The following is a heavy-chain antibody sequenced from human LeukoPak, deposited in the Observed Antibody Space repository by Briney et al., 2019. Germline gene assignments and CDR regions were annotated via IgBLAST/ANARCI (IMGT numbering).Heavy chain of an antibody. CDR1: GYTFTGYY. V-gene: IGHV1-8*02. J-gene: IGHJ4*02. CDR3: ARGLY. Sequence: ASVKVSCKASGYTFTGYYMHWVRQAPGQGLEWMGWMNPNSGNTGYAQKFQGRVTLTRDTSINTAYMDLSSLASEDTAVYYCARGLYWGQGTLVTVSS. CDR2: MNPNSGNT.